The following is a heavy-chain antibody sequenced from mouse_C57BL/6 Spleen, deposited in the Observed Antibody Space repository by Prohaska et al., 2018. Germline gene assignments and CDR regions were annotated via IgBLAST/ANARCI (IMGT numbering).Heavy chain of an antibody. V-gene: IGHV1-15*01. J-gene: IGHJ2*01. D-gene: IGHD1-1*01. Sequence: QVQLQQSGAELVRPGASVTLSCKASGYTFTDYEMHWVKQTPVHGLEWIGAIDPETGGTAYNQKFKGKAILTAYKSSSTAYMELRSLTSEDSAVYYCTRITTVVLDYWGQGTTLTVSS. CDR2: IDPETGGT. CDR3: TRITTVVLDY. CDR1: GYTFTDYE.